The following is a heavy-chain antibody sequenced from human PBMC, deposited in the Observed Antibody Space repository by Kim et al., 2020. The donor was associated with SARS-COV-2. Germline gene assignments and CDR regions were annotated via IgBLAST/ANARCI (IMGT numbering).Heavy chain of an antibody. J-gene: IGHJ4*02. V-gene: IGHV4-59*13. CDR2: IYYSGST. D-gene: IGHD3-3*01. CDR3: ARARVGIFGVVTHFDY. Sequence: SETLSLTCTVSGCSISSYYWSWIRQPPGKGLEWIGYIYYSGSTNYNPSLKSRVTISVDTSKNQCSLRLSSVTAADTAVYYCARARVGIFGVVTHFDYWGQGTLVTVSS. CDR1: GCSISSYY.